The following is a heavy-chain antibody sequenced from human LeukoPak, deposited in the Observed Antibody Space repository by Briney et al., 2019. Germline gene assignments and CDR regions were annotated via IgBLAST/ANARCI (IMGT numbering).Heavy chain of an antibody. CDR3: ARADYDILTGYYIYNY. Sequence: PSETLSLTCTVSGGSISSGGYYWSWIRQHPGKGLEWIGYIYYSGSTYYNPSLKSRVTISVDTSKNQFSLKLSSVTAADTAVYYCARADYDILTGYYIYNYWGQGTLVTASS. V-gene: IGHV4-31*03. CDR1: GGSISSGGYY. D-gene: IGHD3-9*01. J-gene: IGHJ4*02. CDR2: IYYSGST.